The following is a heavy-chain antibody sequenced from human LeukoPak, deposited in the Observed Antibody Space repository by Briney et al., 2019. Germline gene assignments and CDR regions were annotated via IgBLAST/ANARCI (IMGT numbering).Heavy chain of an antibody. CDR3: ARGSGSYYFYFDY. V-gene: IGHV1-2*02. Sequence: VASVKVSCKASGYTFTGYYMHWVRQAPGQGLEWIGWINPNSGGTNYAQKFQGRVTMTRDTSISTAYMELSRLRSDGTAVYYCARGSGSYYFYFDYWGQGTLVTVSS. CDR2: INPNSGGT. J-gene: IGHJ4*02. D-gene: IGHD1-26*01. CDR1: GYTFTGYY.